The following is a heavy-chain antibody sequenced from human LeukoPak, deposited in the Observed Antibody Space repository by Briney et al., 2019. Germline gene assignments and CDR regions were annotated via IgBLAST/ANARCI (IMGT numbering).Heavy chain of an antibody. CDR3: VRRDYDDNPPWH. J-gene: IGHJ4*02. D-gene: IGHD4-23*01. CDR1: GASLTRTNYF. Sequence: SETLSLTCTLSGASLTRTNYFSAWVRQPPRKGLELIVSIHYSGTTYYNPSLERRLNISVHESNKQFSLRLNSATAAPTSQSFCVRRDYDDNPPWHWGPGALVTVSS. V-gene: IGHV4-39*01. CDR2: IHYSGTT.